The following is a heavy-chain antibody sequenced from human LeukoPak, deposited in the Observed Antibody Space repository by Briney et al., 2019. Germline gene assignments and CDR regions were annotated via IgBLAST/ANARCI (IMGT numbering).Heavy chain of an antibody. CDR2: IIPIFGTA. Sequence: SVKVSCKASGYTFTSYDINWVRQAPGQGLEWMGGIIPIFGTANYAQKFQGRVTITADESTSTAYMELSSLRSEDTAVYYCARDQYYDSSGTEGVFDYWGQGTLVTVSS. J-gene: IGHJ4*02. CDR1: GYTFTSYD. V-gene: IGHV1-69*13. D-gene: IGHD3-22*01. CDR3: ARDQYYDSSGTEGVFDY.